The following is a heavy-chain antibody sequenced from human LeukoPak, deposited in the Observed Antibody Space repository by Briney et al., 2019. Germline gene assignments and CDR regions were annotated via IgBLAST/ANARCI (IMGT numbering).Heavy chain of an antibody. Sequence: PSETLSLTCAVYGGPFSGYYWSWIRKPPGKGLESIGETNHSGSTNYNPSLKSRVTISVDTFKNHFSLKLSSVTAADTAVYYCARHVRSSSWYFDYWGQGTLVTVSS. V-gene: IGHV4-34*01. D-gene: IGHD6-13*01. CDR3: ARHVRSSSWYFDY. CDR2: TNHSGST. J-gene: IGHJ4*02. CDR1: GGPFSGYY.